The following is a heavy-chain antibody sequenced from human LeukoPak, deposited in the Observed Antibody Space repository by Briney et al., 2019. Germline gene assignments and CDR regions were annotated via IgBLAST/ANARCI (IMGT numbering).Heavy chain of an antibody. Sequence: SVKVSCKASGGTFSSYIISWVRQAPAQGLAWIGRIIPILGIANFAQKFQGRVTITADKSTSTVYMELSSLRSEDTAVYFCASYYYDSSGFFDYWGQGTLVTVSS. CDR1: GGTFSSYI. J-gene: IGHJ4*02. V-gene: IGHV1-69*02. CDR2: IIPILGIA. D-gene: IGHD3-22*01. CDR3: ASYYYDSSGFFDY.